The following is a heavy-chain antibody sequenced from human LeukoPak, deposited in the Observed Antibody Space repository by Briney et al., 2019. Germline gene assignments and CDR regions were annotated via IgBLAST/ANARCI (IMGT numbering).Heavy chain of an antibody. CDR2: ISGSGGST. CDR1: GFTFSSYA. J-gene: IGHJ4*02. V-gene: IGHV3-23*01. CDR3: ARGSPFWSGYWLLLPAGFDY. Sequence: QAGGSLRLSCAASGFTFSSYAMSWVRQAPGKGLEWVSAISGSGGSTYYADSVKGRFTISRDNSKNTLYLQMNSLRAEDTAVYYCARGSPFWSGYWLLLPAGFDYWGQGTLVTVSS. D-gene: IGHD3-3*01.